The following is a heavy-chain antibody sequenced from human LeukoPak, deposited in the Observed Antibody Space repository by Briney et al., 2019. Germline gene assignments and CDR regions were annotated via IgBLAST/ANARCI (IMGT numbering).Heavy chain of an antibody. Sequence: GGSLRLSCAASGFTFSSYVMSWVRQAPGKGLEWVSGISGTGGTTYYADSVKGRFTISRDNSRNTLYLQMNSLRAEDTAVYYCAKGGSFYYDTSGYLYWGQGTLVTVSS. V-gene: IGHV3-23*01. D-gene: IGHD3-22*01. CDR2: ISGTGGTT. J-gene: IGHJ4*02. CDR1: GFTFSSYV. CDR3: AKGGSFYYDTSGYLY.